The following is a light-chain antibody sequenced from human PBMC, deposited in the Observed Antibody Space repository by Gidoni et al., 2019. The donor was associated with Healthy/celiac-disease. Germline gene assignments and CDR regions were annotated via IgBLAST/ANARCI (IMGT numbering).Light chain of an antibody. V-gene: IGKV1-8*01. J-gene: IGKJ1*01. CDR1: QGISSY. Sequence: AIRMTQSPSSFSASTGDRVTITCRASQGISSYLAWYQQKPGKAPKLLIYAASTLQSGVPSRFCGSGSWTDFTLTISCLQSEDFATYYCQQYYSYPRTFGQGTKVEIK. CDR3: QQYYSYPRT. CDR2: AAS.